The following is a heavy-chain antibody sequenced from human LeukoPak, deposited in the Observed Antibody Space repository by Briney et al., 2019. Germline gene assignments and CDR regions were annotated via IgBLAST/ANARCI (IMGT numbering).Heavy chain of an antibody. CDR2: ISGSGGST. V-gene: IGHV3-23*01. CDR3: AKDSSDYGDYCDY. D-gene: IGHD4-17*01. CDR1: GFTFDDYA. J-gene: IGHJ4*02. Sequence: GGSLRLSCAASGFTFDDYAMHWVRQAPGKGLEWVSAISGSGGSTYYADSVKGRFTISRDNSKNTLYLQMNSLRAEDTAVYYCAKDSSDYGDYCDYWGQGTLVTVSS.